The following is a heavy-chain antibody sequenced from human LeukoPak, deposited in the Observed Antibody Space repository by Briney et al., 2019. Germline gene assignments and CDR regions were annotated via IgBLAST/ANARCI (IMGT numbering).Heavy chain of an antibody. CDR2: ISSSSSYK. CDR1: GFTFSTYE. Sequence: GGSLRLSCAASGFTFSTYEMNWVRKAPGKGLKWVSSISSSSSYKYSADSVKGRFTISRDNAKNSLYLQMNSLRAEDTAVYYCARDRSFYDFWSGYYSSPEPGDAFDIWGQGTMVTVSS. J-gene: IGHJ3*02. CDR3: ARDRSFYDFWSGYYSSPEPGDAFDI. V-gene: IGHV3-21*01. D-gene: IGHD3-3*01.